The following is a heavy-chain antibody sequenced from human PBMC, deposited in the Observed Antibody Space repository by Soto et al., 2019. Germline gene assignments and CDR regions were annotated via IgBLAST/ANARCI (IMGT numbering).Heavy chain of an antibody. CDR1: GYTFTSYG. D-gene: IGHD6-13*01. J-gene: IGHJ5*02. CDR2: ISAYNGNT. Sequence: ASVKVSCQASGYTFTSYGISWVRQAPGQGLEWMGWISAYNGNTNYAQKLQGRVTMTTDTSTSTAYMELRSLRSDDTAVYYCAREAAAGTPNWFDPWGQGTLVTVSS. V-gene: IGHV1-18*01. CDR3: AREAAAGTPNWFDP.